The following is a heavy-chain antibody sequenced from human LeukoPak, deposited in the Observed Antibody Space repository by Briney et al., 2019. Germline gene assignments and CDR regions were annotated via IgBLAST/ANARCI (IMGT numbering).Heavy chain of an antibody. Sequence: GGSLRLSCAASGFTFSTYGMNWVRQAPGKGLEWVSAISGSGGSTYYADSVKGRFTISRDNSKNTLYLQMNSLRAEDTAVYYCAKGGYYDTSGYYYYYYMDVWGKGTTVTISS. CDR2: ISGSGGST. CDR1: GFTFSTYG. J-gene: IGHJ6*03. D-gene: IGHD3-22*01. CDR3: AKGGYYDTSGYYYYYYMDV. V-gene: IGHV3-23*01.